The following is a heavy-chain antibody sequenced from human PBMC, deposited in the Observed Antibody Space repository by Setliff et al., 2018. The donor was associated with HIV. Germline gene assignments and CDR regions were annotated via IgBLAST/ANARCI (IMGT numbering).Heavy chain of an antibody. CDR2: IYTSGST. D-gene: IGHD2-2*01. V-gene: IGHV4-4*09. Sequence: PSETLSLTCTVSGGSISTYYWTWIRQPPGKGLEWIGYIYTSGSTSYNPSLKSRLTISLDTSKNQFSLKLSSVTAADTAVYYCARQERYCTSADCYGYFNYWGQGTLVTVSS. CDR1: GGSISTYY. CDR3: ARQERYCTSADCYGYFNY. J-gene: IGHJ4*02.